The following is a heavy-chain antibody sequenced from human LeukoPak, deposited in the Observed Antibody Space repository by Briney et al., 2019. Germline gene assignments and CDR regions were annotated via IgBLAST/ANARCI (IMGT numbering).Heavy chain of an antibody. CDR2: IHHSGNT. D-gene: IGHD3-22*01. J-gene: IGHJ4*02. V-gene: IGHV4-4*02. CDR3: VRNGYYSVDY. Sequence: PSGTLSLTCAVSGGSISNYWWSWVRQSPGKGLEWIGEIHHSGNTNYNPPLKSRVTVSVGPSRGQFSLKLNSVTAADTAVYYCVRNGYYSVDYWGQGTLVTVSS. CDR1: GGSISNYW.